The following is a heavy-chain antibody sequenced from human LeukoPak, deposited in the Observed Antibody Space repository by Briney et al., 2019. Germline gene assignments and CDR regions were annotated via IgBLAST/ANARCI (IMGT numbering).Heavy chain of an antibody. CDR3: AKNYYDSSGYYYFDY. V-gene: IGHV3-23*01. CDR1: GFTFSSYA. J-gene: IGHJ4*02. CDR2: SGSGGGT. D-gene: IGHD3-22*01. Sequence: GGSLRLSCAASGFTFSSYAMSWVRQAPGKGLEWVSASGSGGGTYYADSVKGRFTISRDNSKNTLYLQMNSLRAEDTAVYYCAKNYYDSSGYYYFDYWGQGTLVTVSS.